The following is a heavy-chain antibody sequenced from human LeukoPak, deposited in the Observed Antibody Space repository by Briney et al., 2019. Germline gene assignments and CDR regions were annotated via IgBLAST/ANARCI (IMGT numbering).Heavy chain of an antibody. D-gene: IGHD3-3*01. J-gene: IGHJ4*02. CDR3: AREGGFAIFGAADS. CDR2: IKKDGGEK. V-gene: IGHV3-7*05. CDR1: GFSFSRYW. Sequence: GGSLRLSCAASGFSFSRYWMSWVRQAPGKGREWVANIKKDGGEKYYGDSAEGRFTISRVNAKNSLSLQMNSLRAEDTAVYFCAREGGFAIFGAADSWGQGTLVTVSS.